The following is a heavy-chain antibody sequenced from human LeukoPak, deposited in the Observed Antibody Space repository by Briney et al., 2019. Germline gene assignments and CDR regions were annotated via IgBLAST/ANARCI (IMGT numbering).Heavy chain of an antibody. Sequence: PSETLSLTCTISGGSISTYHWSWIRQPPEKGLEWIGYIYKGSTNYNPSLKSRVTISVVTSKNQFSLKLRSVTAADTAVYYSARLTRDGYTTFWGQGTLVTVSS. CDR3: ARLTRDGYTTF. CDR2: IYKGST. J-gene: IGHJ4*02. D-gene: IGHD5-24*01. CDR1: GGSISTYH. V-gene: IGHV4-59*01.